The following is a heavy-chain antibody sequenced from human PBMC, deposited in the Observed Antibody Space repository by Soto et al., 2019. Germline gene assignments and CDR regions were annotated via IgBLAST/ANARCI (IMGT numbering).Heavy chain of an antibody. Sequence: GESLKISCQGSGYSFTSYWIGWVRQMPGKGLEWMGIIYPGDSDTRYSPSFQGQVTISADKSISTAYLQWSSLKASDTAMYYCARVKYGSGGYYNVRLAPLIYYFDYWGQGTLVTVSS. CDR3: ARVKYGSGGYYNVRLAPLIYYFDY. CDR1: GYSFTSYW. CDR2: IYPGDSDT. V-gene: IGHV5-51*01. J-gene: IGHJ4*02. D-gene: IGHD3-10*01.